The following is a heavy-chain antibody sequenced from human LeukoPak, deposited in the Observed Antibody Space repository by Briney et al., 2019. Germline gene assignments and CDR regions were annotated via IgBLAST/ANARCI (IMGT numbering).Heavy chain of an antibody. CDR2: ISSSGSTI. J-gene: IGHJ6*03. D-gene: IGHD6-13*01. CDR1: GSTFSDYY. V-gene: IGHV3-11*01. CDR3: ARAAAGGWGSYYYYYMDV. Sequence: PGGSLRLSCAASGSTFSDYYMSWIRQAPGKGLEWVSYISSSGSTIYYADSVKGRFTISRDNAKNSLYLQMNSLRAEDTAVYYCARAAAGGWGSYYYYYMDVWGKGTTVTVSS.